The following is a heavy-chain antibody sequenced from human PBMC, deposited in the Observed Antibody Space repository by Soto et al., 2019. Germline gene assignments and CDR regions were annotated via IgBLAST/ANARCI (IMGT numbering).Heavy chain of an antibody. CDR3: SRGSTFQH. CDR1: GFTFGDYA. J-gene: IGHJ1*01. CDR2: IRTKANGGTT. Sequence: GGSLRLSCTASGFTFGDYAMSWVRQAPGKGLEWVGFIRTKANGGTTEYAASVRGRFTISRDDSKSIAYLLMNSLKTEDTALYYCSRGSTFQHWGQGALVTVSS. V-gene: IGHV3-49*04.